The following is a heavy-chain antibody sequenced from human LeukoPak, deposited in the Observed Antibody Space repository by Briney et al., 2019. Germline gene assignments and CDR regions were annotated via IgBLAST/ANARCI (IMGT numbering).Heavy chain of an antibody. CDR2: INHSGST. J-gene: IGHJ5*02. CDR3: ARGVVVVAAHNWFDP. CDR1: GGSFSGYY. V-gene: IGHV4-34*01. D-gene: IGHD2-15*01. Sequence: PSETLSLTCAVYGGSFSGYYWSWIRQPPGKGLEWIGEINHSGSTNYNPSLKSRVTISVDTSKNQFSLKLSSVTAADTAVYHCARGVVVVAAHNWFDPWGQGTLVTVSS.